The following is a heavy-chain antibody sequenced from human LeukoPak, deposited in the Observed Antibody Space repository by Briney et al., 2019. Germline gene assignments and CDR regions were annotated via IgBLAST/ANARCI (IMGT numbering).Heavy chain of an antibody. CDR1: GYTFTSYG. V-gene: IGHV1-18*01. D-gene: IGHD6-13*01. J-gene: IGHJ6*02. Sequence: ASVKVSCKASGYTFTSYGISWVRQAPGQGLEWMGWISAYNGNTNYAQKLQGRVTMTTDTSTSTAYMELRSLRPDDTAVYYCARVSLKQQLVEIYYYYGMDVWGQGTTVTVSS. CDR3: ARVSLKQQLVEIYYYYGMDV. CDR2: ISAYNGNT.